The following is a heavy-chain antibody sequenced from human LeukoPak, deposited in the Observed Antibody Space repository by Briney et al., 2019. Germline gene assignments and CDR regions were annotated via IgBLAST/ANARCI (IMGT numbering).Heavy chain of an antibody. D-gene: IGHD6-19*01. J-gene: IGHJ4*02. CDR2: INHSGST. Sequence: PSETLSLTCAVYGGSFSGYYWSWIRQPPGKGLEWIGEINHSGSTNYNPSLKSRVTISIDTSKNQFSLKLSSVTAADTAVYYCASLSGGIAVVGNYWGREPWSPSPQ. CDR1: GGSFSGYY. V-gene: IGHV4-34*01. CDR3: ASLSGGIAVVGNY.